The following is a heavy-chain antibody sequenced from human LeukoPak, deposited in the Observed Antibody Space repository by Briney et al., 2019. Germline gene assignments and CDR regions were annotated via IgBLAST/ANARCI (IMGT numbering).Heavy chain of an antibody. CDR1: GFTFSSYG. Sequence: GGSLRLSCAASGFTFSSYGMHWVRQAPGKGLEWVAVISYDGSNKYYADSVKGRFTISRDNSKNTLYLQMNSLRAEDTAVYYCARDPPPGRGYYDSSGAQDDYWGQGTLVTVSS. V-gene: IGHV3-30*03. CDR2: ISYDGSNK. J-gene: IGHJ4*02. D-gene: IGHD3-22*01. CDR3: ARDPPPGRGYYDSSGAQDDY.